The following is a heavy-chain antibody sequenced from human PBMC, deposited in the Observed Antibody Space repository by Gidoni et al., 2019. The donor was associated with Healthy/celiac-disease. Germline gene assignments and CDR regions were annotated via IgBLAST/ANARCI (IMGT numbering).Heavy chain of an antibody. D-gene: IGHD6-6*01. CDR2: IYTSGST. CDR1: GGSISSYY. CDR3: ARDLPTSRSYYFDY. Sequence: QVQLQESGPGLVKPSETLSLTCTVSGGSISSYYWSWIRQPAGKGLEWIGRIYTSGSTNYNPSLKSRVTMSVDTSKNHFSLKLSSVTAADTAVYYCARDLPTSRSYYFDYWGQGTLVTVSS. V-gene: IGHV4-4*07. J-gene: IGHJ4*02.